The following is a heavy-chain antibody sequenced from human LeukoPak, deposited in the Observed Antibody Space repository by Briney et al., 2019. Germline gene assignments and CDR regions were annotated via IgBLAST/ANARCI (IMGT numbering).Heavy chain of an antibody. D-gene: IGHD2-2*02. CDR1: VGTFSSYV. J-gene: IGHJ5*02. Sequence: SVKVSCKASVGTFSSYVISWVRQAPGQGLEWMGGIIPIFGTANYAQKFQGRVTITTDESTSTAYMELSSLRSEDTAVYYCASVLRGYCSSTSCHSDWFDPWGQGTLVTVSS. CDR2: IIPIFGTA. V-gene: IGHV1-69*05. CDR3: ASVLRGYCSSTSCHSDWFDP.